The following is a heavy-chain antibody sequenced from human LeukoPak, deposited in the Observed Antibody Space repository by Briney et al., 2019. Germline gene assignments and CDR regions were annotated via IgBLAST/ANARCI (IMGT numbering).Heavy chain of an antibody. CDR2: SYYGGST. D-gene: IGHD3-22*01. Sequence: SETLSLTCTVSGFSISSSSYYWGWIRQPPGKGLEWIGTSYYGGSTYYNPSLKSRVTISVDTSKNQLSLNLSSVTAAATAVYYCARHWAYDSSGYYLLGAFDIWGQGTMVTVSS. CDR3: ARHWAYDSSGYYLLGAFDI. CDR1: GFSISSSSYY. V-gene: IGHV4-39*01. J-gene: IGHJ3*02.